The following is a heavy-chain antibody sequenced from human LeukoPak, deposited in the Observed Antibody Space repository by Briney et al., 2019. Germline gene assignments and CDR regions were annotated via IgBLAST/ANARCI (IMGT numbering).Heavy chain of an antibody. Sequence: SETLSLTCTVSGGSISSGDYYWSWIRQPPGKGLEWIGYIYYSGSTYYNPSLKSRVTISVDTSKNQFSLKLSSVTAADTAVYYCARNYCSGGSCYPHDAFDIWGQGTMVTVSS. CDR2: IYYSGST. CDR3: ARNYCSGGSCYPHDAFDI. CDR1: GGSISSGDYY. V-gene: IGHV4-30-4*08. J-gene: IGHJ3*02. D-gene: IGHD2-15*01.